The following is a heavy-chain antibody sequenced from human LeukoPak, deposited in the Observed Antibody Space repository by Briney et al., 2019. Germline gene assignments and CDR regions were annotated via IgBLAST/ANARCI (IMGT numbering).Heavy chain of an antibody. D-gene: IGHD2-2*01. CDR3: ARLPYCSSTSCYRPPEGMDV. J-gene: IGHJ6*02. CDR1: GGTFSSYA. CDR2: IIPIFGTA. Sequence: SEKVSCKASGGTFSSYAISWVRQAPGQGLEWMGGIIPIFGTANYAQKFQGRVTITADESTSTAYMELSSLRSEDTAVYYCARLPYCSSTSCYRPPEGMDVWGQGTTVTVSS. V-gene: IGHV1-69*13.